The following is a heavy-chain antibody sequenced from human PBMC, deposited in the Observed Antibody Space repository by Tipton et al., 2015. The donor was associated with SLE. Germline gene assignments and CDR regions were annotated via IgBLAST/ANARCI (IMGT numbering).Heavy chain of an antibody. CDR2: IYYSGST. CDR3: AKLQLWYFDS. D-gene: IGHD5-18*01. Sequence: LRLSCTVSGGSISSYYWSWIRQPPGKGLEWIGYIYYSGSTNYNPSLKSRVTISVDTSKNQFSLKLSSVTAADTAVYYCAKLQLWYFDSWGQGTLVTVSS. CDR1: GGSISSYY. V-gene: IGHV4-59*08. J-gene: IGHJ4*02.